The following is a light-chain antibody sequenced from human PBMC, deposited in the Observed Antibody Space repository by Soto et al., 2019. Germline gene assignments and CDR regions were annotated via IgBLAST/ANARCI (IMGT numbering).Light chain of an antibody. Sequence: DIQLTQSPSFLSASVGDTVTITFRASQAISSYFAWYQQKPGKAHQLLIYASSTLQSGVPSRFSGKRSGTEFTLTISSLQPEDLATYHCQQLNSDPYTFGQGTKLEIK. V-gene: IGKV1-9*01. J-gene: IGKJ2*01. CDR3: QQLNSDPYT. CDR1: QAISSY. CDR2: ASS.